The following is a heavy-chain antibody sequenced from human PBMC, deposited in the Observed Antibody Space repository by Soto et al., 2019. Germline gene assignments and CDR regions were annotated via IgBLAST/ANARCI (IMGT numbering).Heavy chain of an antibody. CDR1: GYSFTSYL. J-gene: IGHJ3*02. CDR3: ARPKHLGDAFDI. V-gene: IGHV5-51*01. D-gene: IGHD7-27*01. CDR2: IYPGDSDT. Sequence: GESLKISFKGSGYSFTSYLICWVRQMPGKGLEWMGIIYPGDSDTRYSPSFQGQVTISADKSIRTAYLQWSSLKASDTAMYYCARPKHLGDAFDIWGQGTMVTVSS.